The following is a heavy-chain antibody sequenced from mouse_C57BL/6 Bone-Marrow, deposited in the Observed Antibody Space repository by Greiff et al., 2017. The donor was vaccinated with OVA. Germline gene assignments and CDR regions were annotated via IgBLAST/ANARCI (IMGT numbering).Heavy chain of an antibody. CDR3: ARITTVVGDAMDY. CDR1: GYAFSSSW. V-gene: IGHV1-82*01. J-gene: IGHJ4*01. CDR2: IYPGDGDT. Sequence: QVQLQQSGPELVKPGASVKISCKASGYAFSSSWMNWVKQRPGKGLEWIGRIYPGDGDTNYNGKFKGKATLTADKSSSTAYMQLSSLTSEDSAVYFCARITTVVGDAMDYWGQGTSVTVSS. D-gene: IGHD1-1*01.